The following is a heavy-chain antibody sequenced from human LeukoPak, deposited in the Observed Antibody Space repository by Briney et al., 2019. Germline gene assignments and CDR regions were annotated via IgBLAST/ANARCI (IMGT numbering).Heavy chain of an antibody. D-gene: IGHD4-17*01. J-gene: IGHJ4*02. V-gene: IGHV4-39*01. CDR2: IYYSGST. Sequence: SETLSLTCTVSGGSIITRSFYWGWIRQPPEKGLEWIGSIYYSGSTYYNPSLKSRVTISVDTSKNQFSLKLSSVTAADTAVFYCARHDYSDDDPNCFDYWGQGSLVTVSS. CDR1: GGSIITRSFY. CDR3: ARHDYSDDDPNCFDY.